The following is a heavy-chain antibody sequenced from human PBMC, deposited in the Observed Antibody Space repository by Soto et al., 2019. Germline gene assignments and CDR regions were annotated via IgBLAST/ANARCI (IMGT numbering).Heavy chain of an antibody. CDR2: IWYDGSNK. D-gene: IGHD5-18*01. CDR1: GFTFSIYG. Sequence: PGGSLRLSCAASGFTFSIYGMHWVRQAPGKGLEWVAVIWYDGSNKYYADSVKGRFTISRDNSKNTLYLQMNSLRAEDTAVYYCARDGVGYSYGDPQGGSGGMDVWGQGTTVTVSS. CDR3: ARDGVGYSYGDPQGGSGGMDV. J-gene: IGHJ6*02. V-gene: IGHV3-33*08.